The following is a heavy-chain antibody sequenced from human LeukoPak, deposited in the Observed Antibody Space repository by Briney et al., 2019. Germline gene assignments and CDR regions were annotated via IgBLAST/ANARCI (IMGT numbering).Heavy chain of an antibody. CDR3: ARDPPAPVDY. CDR1: GGSISSSSYY. J-gene: IGHJ4*02. CDR2: IYYSGST. Sequence: ASETLSLTCTVSGGSISSSSYYWGWIRQPPGKGLEWIGSIYYSGSTYYNPSLKSRVTISVDTSKNQFSLKLSSVTAADTAVYYCARDPPAPVDYWGQGTLVTVSS. V-gene: IGHV4-39*07.